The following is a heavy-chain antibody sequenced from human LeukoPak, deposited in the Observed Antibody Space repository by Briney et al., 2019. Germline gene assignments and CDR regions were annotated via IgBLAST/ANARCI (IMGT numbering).Heavy chain of an antibody. Sequence: GGSLRLSCAASGFTFSHAWMSWVRQAPGKGLEWIGRIKSKIEGGTTEYAAPVKGRFTISRDDSKNTLYLQMNSLKTEDTAVYYCSSNMVEWGQGTLVTVSS. D-gene: IGHD4/OR15-4a*01. CDR3: SSNMVE. V-gene: IGHV3-15*01. CDR1: GFTFSHAW. CDR2: IKSKIEGGTT. J-gene: IGHJ4*02.